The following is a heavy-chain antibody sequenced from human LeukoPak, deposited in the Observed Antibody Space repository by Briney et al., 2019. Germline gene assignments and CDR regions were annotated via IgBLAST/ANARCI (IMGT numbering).Heavy chain of an antibody. Sequence: SETLSLTCTVSGGSISSSSYYWGWIRQPPGKGLEWIGEINHSGSTNYNPSLKSRVTISVDTSKNQFSLKVTSVTAADTAVYYCARQGTTSYGMDVWGQGTTVTVSS. CDR3: ARQGTTSYGMDV. J-gene: IGHJ6*02. CDR1: GGSISSSSYY. CDR2: INHSGST. D-gene: IGHD1-1*01. V-gene: IGHV4-39*01.